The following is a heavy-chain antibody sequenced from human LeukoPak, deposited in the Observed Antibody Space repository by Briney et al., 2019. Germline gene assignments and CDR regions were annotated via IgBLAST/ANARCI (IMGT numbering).Heavy chain of an antibody. CDR2: ISAYNGNT. J-gene: IGHJ6*03. D-gene: IGHD1-7*01. CDR1: GYTFTSYG. Sequence: GASVKVSCKASGYTFTSYGISWVRQAPGQGLEWMGWISAYNGNTNYAQKLQGRVTMTTDTSTSTAYMELRSLRSDDTAVYYCARDQSVVGTPPSYHYYYMDVWGKGTTVTVSS. V-gene: IGHV1-18*01. CDR3: ARDQSVVGTPPSYHYYYMDV.